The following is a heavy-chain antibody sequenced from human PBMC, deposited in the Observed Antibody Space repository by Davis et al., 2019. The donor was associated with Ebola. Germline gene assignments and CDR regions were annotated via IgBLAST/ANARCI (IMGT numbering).Heavy chain of an antibody. Sequence: GGSLRLSCAASGFTVSSNYMSWVRQAPGKGLEWVANIKQDGSEKYYVDSVRGRFTISRDNAKNSLFLQVNSLRAEDTALYYCARAGNYASPHHFDYWGQGSLVTVSS. CDR1: GFTVSSNY. J-gene: IGHJ4*02. D-gene: IGHD1-7*01. CDR2: IKQDGSEK. V-gene: IGHV3-7*01. CDR3: ARAGNYASPHHFDY.